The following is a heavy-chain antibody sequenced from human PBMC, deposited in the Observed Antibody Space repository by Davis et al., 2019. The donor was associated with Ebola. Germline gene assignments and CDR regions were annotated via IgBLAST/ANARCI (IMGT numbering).Heavy chain of an antibody. J-gene: IGHJ3*02. CDR2: IDPSDSYT. V-gene: IGHV5-10-1*01. CDR3: ARQGITMVRGANDAFDI. CDR1: GYSFTNYW. Sequence: GESLKISCKGSGYSFTNYWISWVRQMPGKGLEWMGRIDPSDSYTDYSPSFQGHVTISADKSISTAYLQWSSLKASDTAMYYCARQGITMVRGANDAFDIWGQGTMVTVSS. D-gene: IGHD3-10*01.